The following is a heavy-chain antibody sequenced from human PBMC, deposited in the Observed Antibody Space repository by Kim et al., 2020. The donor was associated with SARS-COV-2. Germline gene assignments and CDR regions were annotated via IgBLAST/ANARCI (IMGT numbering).Heavy chain of an antibody. CDR3: ARGRFRCFQRQVFDP. J-gene: IGHJ5*02. D-gene: IGHD6-25*01. CDR1: GPSFSDYY. CDR2: INHDGTT. V-gene: IGHV4-34*01. Sequence: SETLSLTCGAYGPSFSDYYWSWIRQPPGKGLEWIGEINHDGTTNYNPSSRSRVTISIDTSNDRFSLKLRSVTATDIGFYYCARGRFRCFQRQVFDPWGQGTLVTVPS.